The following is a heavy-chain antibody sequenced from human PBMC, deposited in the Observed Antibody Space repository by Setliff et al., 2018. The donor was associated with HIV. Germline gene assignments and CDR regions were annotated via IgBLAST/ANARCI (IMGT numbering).Heavy chain of an antibody. J-gene: IGHJ4*02. Sequence: SETLSLTCVVSGYSISSNNWWGWIRQPPGRGLEYIGYIYYTGSTYNNPSLKSRVTMSVDTSKNQFSLTLSSVTALDTAVYYCARSRGGHSSDHDLEYWGQGTLVTVSS. D-gene: IGHD3-22*01. CDR2: IYYTGST. CDR1: GYSISSNNW. CDR3: ARSRGGHSSDHDLEY. V-gene: IGHV4-28*01.